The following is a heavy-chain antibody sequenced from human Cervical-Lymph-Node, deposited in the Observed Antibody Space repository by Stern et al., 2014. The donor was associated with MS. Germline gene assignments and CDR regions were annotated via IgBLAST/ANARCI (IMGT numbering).Heavy chain of an antibody. V-gene: IGHV1-18*01. CDR2: ISAYNGNT. Sequence: QVQLVQSGAEVKKPGASLKVPCKASGYTFSSYGVTWVRQAPGQGLEWMGWISAYNGNTKFAQNLQGRVTMTTDTSTSTAYMELRSLRSDDTAVYYCARAGGAYGNFDYWGQGTLVTVSS. CDR3: ARAGGAYGNFDY. J-gene: IGHJ4*02. CDR1: GYTFSSYG. D-gene: IGHD4-17*01.